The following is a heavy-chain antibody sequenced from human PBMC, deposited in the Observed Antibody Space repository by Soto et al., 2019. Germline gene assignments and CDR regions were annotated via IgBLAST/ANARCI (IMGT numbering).Heavy chain of an antibody. J-gene: IGHJ4*02. CDR1: GFTFSSYG. CDR2: ISYDGSNK. V-gene: IGHV3-30*03. D-gene: IGHD4-17*01. CDR3: ASYPYGDPADY. Sequence: GGSLRLSCAASGFTFSSYGMHWVRQAPGKGLEWVAVISYDGSNKYYADSVKGRFTISRDNSKNTLYLQMNSLRAEDTAVYYCASYPYGDPADYWGQGTLVTVSS.